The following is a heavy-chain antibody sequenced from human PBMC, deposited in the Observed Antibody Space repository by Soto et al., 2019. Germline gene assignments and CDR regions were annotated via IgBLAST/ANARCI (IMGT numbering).Heavy chain of an antibody. J-gene: IGHJ6*02. V-gene: IGHV4-4*07. CDR2: IYSTGST. Sequence: SETLSLTCTVSYGSISNFYWSWIRQPAGKGLEWIGRIYSTGSTNYNPSLKSRVTMSVDTSKNQFSLKLTSVTAADTAEYYCARDSAHINYYDSNAFNSRNSNGYGLDVWGQGTTVTVSS. D-gene: IGHD3-22*01. CDR3: ARDSAHINYYDSNAFNSRNSNGYGLDV. CDR1: YGSISNFY.